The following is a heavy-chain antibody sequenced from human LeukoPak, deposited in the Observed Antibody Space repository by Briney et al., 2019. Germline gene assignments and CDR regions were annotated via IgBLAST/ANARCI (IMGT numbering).Heavy chain of an antibody. V-gene: IGHV3-48*03. D-gene: IGHD3-22*01. J-gene: IGHJ4*02. CDR1: GFTFSSYE. CDR2: ISSSGSTI. CDR3: ARDLGFGYYDSSGPEDYFDY. Sequence: GGSLRLSCAASGFTFSSYEMNWVRQAPGKGLEWVSYISSSGSTIYYADSVKGRFTISRDNAKNSLYLQTNSLRAEDTAVYYCARDLGFGYYDSSGPEDYFDYWGQGTLVTVSS.